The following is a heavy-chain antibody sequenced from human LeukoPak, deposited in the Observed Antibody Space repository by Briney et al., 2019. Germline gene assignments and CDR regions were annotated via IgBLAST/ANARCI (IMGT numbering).Heavy chain of an antibody. Sequence: PGGSLRLSCAASGFTFSNYEMNWVRQTPGKGLEWVSYISSTSNTIYYADSVKGRFTISRDNAKNSLYLQMNSLRDEDTAVYYCARATWHYWGQGTLVTVSS. CDR3: ARATWHY. V-gene: IGHV3-48*02. J-gene: IGHJ4*02. D-gene: IGHD4-11*01. CDR1: GFTFSNYE. CDR2: ISSTSNTI.